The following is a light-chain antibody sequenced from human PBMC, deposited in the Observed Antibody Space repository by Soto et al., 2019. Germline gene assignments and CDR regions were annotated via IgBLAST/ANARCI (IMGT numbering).Light chain of an antibody. CDR1: QSVGDSY. V-gene: IGKV3-20*01. CDR3: QQYGSSSSWT. J-gene: IGKJ1*01. CDR2: GAS. Sequence: IVLTQSPGTLSLSSGERATLSCRASQSVGDSYLAWYQQKPGQPPRLLIYGASSRATGIPDRFSGSGSGTDFTLTIDRLEPEDFAVYYCQQYGSSSSWTFGQGTRWIS.